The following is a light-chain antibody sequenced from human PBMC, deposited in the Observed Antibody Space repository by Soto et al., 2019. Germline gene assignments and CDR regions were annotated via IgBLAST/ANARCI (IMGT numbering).Light chain of an antibody. CDR1: HSVSSD. CDR3: QQYHNWPPLT. Sequence: EIVMTQSPATLSVSPGERATLSCRASHSVSSDLAWYQQKPGQAPRLLIYGASTRAAGIPGRFSGSGSGTEFALNISSLQSEDFAVYYCQQYHNWPPLTFGGGTKVHIK. V-gene: IGKV3-15*01. CDR2: GAS. J-gene: IGKJ4*01.